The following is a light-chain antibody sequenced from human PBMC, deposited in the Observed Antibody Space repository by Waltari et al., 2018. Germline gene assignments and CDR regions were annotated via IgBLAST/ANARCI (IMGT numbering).Light chain of an antibody. CDR2: AAS. CDR3: QQSYSTLYT. CDR1: QSISSY. V-gene: IGKV1-39*01. J-gene: IGKJ2*01. Sequence: DIQMTKSPSSLSASVGARVPITCRASQSISSYLHWYQQKPGKAPKLLIYAASSLQSGVPSRFSGSGSGTDFTLTISSLQPEDFATYYCQQSYSTLYTFGQGTKLEIK.